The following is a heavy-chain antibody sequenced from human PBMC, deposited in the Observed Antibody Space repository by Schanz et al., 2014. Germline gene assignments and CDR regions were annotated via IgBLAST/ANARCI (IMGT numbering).Heavy chain of an antibody. Sequence: QVQLQESGPGLVKPSETLSLTCTVSGGSISSATSYWGWIRQPPGKSLQWIGSIYYTGRSSYNPSLKSRAPISVDTSKNQFSLKLISVTAADTAVYYCARHWGSTDWSRIQFWGQGSLVTVSS. CDR2: IYYTGRS. D-gene: IGHD3-16*01. CDR1: GGSISSATSY. V-gene: IGHV4-39*01. CDR3: ARHWGSTDWSRIQF. J-gene: IGHJ4*02.